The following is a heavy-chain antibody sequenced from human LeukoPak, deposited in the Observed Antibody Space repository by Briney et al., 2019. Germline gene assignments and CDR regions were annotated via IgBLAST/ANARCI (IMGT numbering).Heavy chain of an antibody. CDR2: FDPEDGET. J-gene: IGHJ5*02. V-gene: IGHV1-24*01. CDR3: ATSIAVAGMRWFDP. Sequence: ASVKVSCKVSGYTLTELSMHWVRQAPGKGLEWMGGFDPEDGETIYAQKFQGRVTMTEDTSTDTAYVELSSLRSEDTAVYYCATSIAVAGMRWFDPWGQGTLVTVSS. CDR1: GYTLTELS. D-gene: IGHD6-19*01.